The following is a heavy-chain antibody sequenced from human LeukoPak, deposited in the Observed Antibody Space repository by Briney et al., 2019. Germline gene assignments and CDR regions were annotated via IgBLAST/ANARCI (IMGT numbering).Heavy chain of an antibody. D-gene: IGHD2-15*01. CDR1: GYSISSGYY. Sequence: SETLSLTCTVSGYSISSGYYWGWIRQPPGKGLEWIGSIYHSGSTYYNPSLKSRVTISVDTSKNQFSLKLSSVTAADTAVYYCARELLSCSGSSCQSGDYWGQGTLVTVSS. J-gene: IGHJ4*02. CDR2: IYHSGST. CDR3: ARELLSCSGSSCQSGDY. V-gene: IGHV4-38-2*02.